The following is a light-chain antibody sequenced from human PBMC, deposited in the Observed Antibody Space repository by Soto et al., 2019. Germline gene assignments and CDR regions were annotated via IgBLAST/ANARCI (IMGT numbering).Light chain of an antibody. Sequence: QSVLTQPPSVSGAPGQSVTISCTGSSSNIGAGFDVHWYQQLPGTAPKFLIYGNHNRPSGVPDRFSGSKSGTSASLVITGLLGEDEGDYYCQSYDSSLFVVFSGGTKLTVL. CDR2: GNH. J-gene: IGLJ2*01. CDR1: SSNIGAGFD. V-gene: IGLV1-40*01. CDR3: QSYDSSLFVV.